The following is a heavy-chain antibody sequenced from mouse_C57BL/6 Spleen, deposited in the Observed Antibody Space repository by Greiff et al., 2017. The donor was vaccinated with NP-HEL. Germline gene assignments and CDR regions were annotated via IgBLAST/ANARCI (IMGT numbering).Heavy chain of an antibody. Sequence: VQRVESGAELARPGASVKLSCKASGYTFTSYGISWVKQSPGQGLEWIGEIYPGSGSTYYHEKFKGKATLTADKSSSTAYMELRCPTSEVSAVYFCARHYYDYDGDDYAMDYWGQGTSVTVSS. J-gene: IGHJ4*01. CDR2: IYPGSGST. D-gene: IGHD2-4*01. V-gene: IGHV1-81*01. CDR1: GYTFTSYG. CDR3: ARHYYDYDGDDYAMDY.